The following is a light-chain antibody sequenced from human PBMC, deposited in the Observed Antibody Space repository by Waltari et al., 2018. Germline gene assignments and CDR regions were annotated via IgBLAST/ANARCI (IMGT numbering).Light chain of an antibody. CDR1: QSISSW. J-gene: IGKJ1*01. CDR2: KAS. V-gene: IGKV1-5*03. CDR3: QEYDSHWS. Sequence: DIQMTQSPSTLSASVGDRVTITCRASQSISSWLAWYQQKPGKAPKLLIYKASSLESGVPSRFSGSGSGTEFTLTIRSLQPDDFATYYCQEYDSHWSFGQGTKVEIK.